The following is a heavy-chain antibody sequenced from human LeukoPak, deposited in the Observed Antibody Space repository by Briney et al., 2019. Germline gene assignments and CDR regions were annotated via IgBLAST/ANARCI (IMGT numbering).Heavy chain of an antibody. Sequence: SETLSLTCTVSGGSISSNTYYWGWIRQPPGKGLEWIGSIYYSGSTYYNPSLKSRVTISVDTSKNQSSLKLSSVTAADTAVYYCARLRRSRLAEFDYWGQGTLVTVSS. CDR3: ARLRRSRLAEFDY. CDR1: GGSISSNTYY. J-gene: IGHJ4*02. CDR2: IYYSGST. V-gene: IGHV4-39*07. D-gene: IGHD3-3*02.